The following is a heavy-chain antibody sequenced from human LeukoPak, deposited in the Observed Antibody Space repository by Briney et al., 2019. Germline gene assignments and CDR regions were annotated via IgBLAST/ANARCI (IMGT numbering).Heavy chain of an antibody. V-gene: IGHV4-34*01. Sequence: SESLSLTCAVYGGSFSGCYWSWIRQPPGKGLEWIREINHSGSTNYNPSLKSRVTISVDTSKNQFSLKLSSVTAADTAVYYCARARVENGPYFDYWGQGTLVTVSS. CDR1: GGSFSGCY. J-gene: IGHJ4*02. D-gene: IGHD1-1*01. CDR2: INHSGST. CDR3: ARARVENGPYFDY.